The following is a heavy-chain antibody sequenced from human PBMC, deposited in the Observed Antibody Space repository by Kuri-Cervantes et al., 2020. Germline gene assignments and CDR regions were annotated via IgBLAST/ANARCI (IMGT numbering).Heavy chain of an antibody. CDR2: IWYDGSNK. CDR3: ARAGGGGGAFDI. Sequence: GESLKISCAASGFTLSSYGMHWVRQAPGKGLEWVAVIWYDGSNKYYADSVKGRFTISRDNSKNTLYLQMSSLRAEDTAVYYCARAGGGGGAFDIWGQGTMVTVSS. J-gene: IGHJ3*02. D-gene: IGHD2-15*01. V-gene: IGHV3-33*01. CDR1: GFTLSSYG.